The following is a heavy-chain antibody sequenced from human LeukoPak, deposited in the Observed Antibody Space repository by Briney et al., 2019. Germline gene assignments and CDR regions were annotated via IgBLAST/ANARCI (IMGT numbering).Heavy chain of an antibody. D-gene: IGHD3-22*01. CDR1: GFTFSSYS. J-gene: IGHJ3*02. CDR2: ISSSSSYI. V-gene: IGHV3-21*01. Sequence: GGSLRLSCAASGFTFSSYSMNWVRQAPGKGLEWVSSISSSSSYIYYADSVKGRFTISTDNAKNSLYLQSNSLRAEDTAVYYCGRDSGYYYDSSGYAFDIWGQGTMVTVSS. CDR3: GRDSGYYYDSSGYAFDI.